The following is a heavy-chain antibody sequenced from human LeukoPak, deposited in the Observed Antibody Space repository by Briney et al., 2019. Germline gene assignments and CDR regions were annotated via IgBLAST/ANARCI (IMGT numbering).Heavy chain of an antibody. CDR3: ARDPGAVTLEH. CDR2: ISAYNGNT. J-gene: IGHJ4*02. D-gene: IGHD2-15*01. Sequence: ASVKVSCKASGYTFTSYGISWVRQAPGQGPEWMGYISAYNGNTNYAQKVQCRVTLTTDTSTSTAYMELRSLRSDDTAVYYCARDPGAVTLEHWGQGTLVTVSS. V-gene: IGHV1-18*01. CDR1: GYTFTSYG.